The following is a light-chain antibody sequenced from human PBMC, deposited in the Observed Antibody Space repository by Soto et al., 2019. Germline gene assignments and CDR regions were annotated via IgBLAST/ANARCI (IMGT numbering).Light chain of an antibody. CDR3: QQRIDWPLT. CDR2: DAS. J-gene: IGKJ4*01. CDR1: QSVSSY. Sequence: EIVLPPSPATLSLSPGERAPLSCRASQSVSSYLAWYQQKPGQAPRLLIYDASTRATGIPARFSGGGSGTDFTLTISSLEPEDFAVYYCQQRIDWPLTFGGGTKVDI. V-gene: IGKV3-11*01.